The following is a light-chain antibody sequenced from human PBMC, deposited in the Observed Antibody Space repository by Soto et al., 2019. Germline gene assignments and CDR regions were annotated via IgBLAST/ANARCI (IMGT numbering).Light chain of an antibody. CDR2: DAS. V-gene: IGKV3-11*01. CDR3: QQRSHSLT. Sequence: EIVLTQSPATVSLSPGERATLSCRASQSISNFLAWYQQKPGQAPRLLIFDASNRATGIPARFSGSGSGTDFTLTISNLEPEDSAVYYCQQRSHSLTFGGGTKVDIK. CDR1: QSISNF. J-gene: IGKJ4*01.